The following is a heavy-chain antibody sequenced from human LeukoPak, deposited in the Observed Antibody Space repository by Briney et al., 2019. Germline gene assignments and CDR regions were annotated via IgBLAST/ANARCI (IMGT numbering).Heavy chain of an antibody. CDR3: ARGELAITIFGVVEMGAFDI. Sequence: SETLSLTCTVSGGSISSTSYYWGWIRQPPGKGLEWIGSIYYSGGTYYNPSLKSRVTISVDTSKNQFSLKLSSVTAADTAVYYCARGELAITIFGVVEMGAFDIWGQGTMVTVSS. V-gene: IGHV4-39*07. J-gene: IGHJ3*02. D-gene: IGHD3-3*01. CDR2: IYYSGGT. CDR1: GGSISSTSYY.